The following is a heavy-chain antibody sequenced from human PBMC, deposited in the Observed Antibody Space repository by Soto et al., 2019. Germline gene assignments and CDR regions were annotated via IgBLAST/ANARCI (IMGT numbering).Heavy chain of an antibody. CDR1: GGSISSYY. J-gene: IGHJ6*02. Sequence: SETLSLTCTVSGGSISSYYWSWIRQPPGKGLEWIGYIYYSGSTNYNPSLKSRVTISVDTSKNQFSLKLSSVTAADTAVYYCARVRAARLGGYYYYGMDVWGQGTTVTVSS. V-gene: IGHV4-59*01. CDR3: ARVRAARLGGYYYYGMDV. CDR2: IYYSGST. D-gene: IGHD6-6*01.